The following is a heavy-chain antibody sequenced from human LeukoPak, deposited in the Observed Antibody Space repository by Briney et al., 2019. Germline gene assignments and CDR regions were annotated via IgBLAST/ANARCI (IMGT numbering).Heavy chain of an antibody. J-gene: IGHJ4*02. D-gene: IGHD5-18*01. CDR2: ISSSGSTI. V-gene: IGHV3-11*04. CDR3: ASGRYSYGLPFDY. Sequence: GGSLRLSCAASGFTFSDYYMSWIRQAPGKGLEWVSYISSSGSTISSADSVKGRFTISRDNAKNSLYLQTNSLRAEDTAVYYCASGRYSYGLPFDYWGQGTLVTVSS. CDR1: GFTFSDYY.